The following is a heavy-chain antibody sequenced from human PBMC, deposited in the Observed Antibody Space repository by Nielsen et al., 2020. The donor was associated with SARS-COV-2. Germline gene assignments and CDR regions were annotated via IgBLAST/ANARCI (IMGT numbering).Heavy chain of an antibody. CDR2: IWYDGSNK. Sequence: GESLKISCAASGFTFSSYGMHWVRQAPGKGLEWVAVIWYDGSNKYYADSVKGRFTISRDNSKNTLYLQMNSLRAEDTAVYYCAKSGCRSTSCYYGDYFDYWGQGTLVTVSS. CDR1: GFTFSSYG. J-gene: IGHJ4*02. D-gene: IGHD2-2*01. CDR3: AKSGCRSTSCYYGDYFDY. V-gene: IGHV3-33*06.